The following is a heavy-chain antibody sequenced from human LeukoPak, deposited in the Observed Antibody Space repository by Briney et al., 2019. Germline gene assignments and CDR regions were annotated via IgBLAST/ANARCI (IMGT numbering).Heavy chain of an antibody. CDR1: GGTFSSYA. J-gene: IGHJ3*01. CDR2: IIPLFGPP. V-gene: IGHV1-69*13. CDR3: ARGGAFDV. Sequence: GASVKVSCKASGGTFSSYAISWVRHAPGQGLEWMGGIIPLFGPPNYAQKFQGRVTITPDASTSTVYMELISLTFEDTAFYYCARGGAFDVWGHGTLVTVSS.